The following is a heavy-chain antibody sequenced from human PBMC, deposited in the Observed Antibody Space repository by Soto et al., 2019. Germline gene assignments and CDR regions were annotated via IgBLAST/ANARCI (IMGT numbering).Heavy chain of an antibody. J-gene: IGHJ4*02. CDR1: GGSISSYY. CDR2: IYYSGST. D-gene: IGHD4-17*01. CDR3: ARNYGDVLIKEY. V-gene: IGHV4-59*08. Sequence: PSETLSLTCTVSGGSISSYYWTWIRQPPGKGLEWIGYIYYSGSTNYNPSLKSRVTISVDTSKTQFSLKLSSVTAADTAVYYCARNYGDVLIKEYWGQGTLVTVSS.